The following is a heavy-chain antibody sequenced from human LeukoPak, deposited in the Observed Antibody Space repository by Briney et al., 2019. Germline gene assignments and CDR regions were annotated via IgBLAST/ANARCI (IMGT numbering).Heavy chain of an antibody. CDR1: GYTFNNYG. J-gene: IGHJ4*02. V-gene: IGHV1-18*01. CDR3: ARVVFEVGFQFDF. D-gene: IGHD1-26*01. Sequence: ASVKVSCKASGYTFNNYGINWVRQAPGQGLEWMGWTSTYNDNTNYAQKLQGRVTMTTDTSTSTAYMELRSLTSDDTAVYYCARVVFEVGFQFDFWGQGTLVTVSS. CDR2: TSTYNDNT.